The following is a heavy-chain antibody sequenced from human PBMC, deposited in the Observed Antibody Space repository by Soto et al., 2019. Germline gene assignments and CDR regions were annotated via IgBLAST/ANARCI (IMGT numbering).Heavy chain of an antibody. CDR2: IWYDGSNK. D-gene: IGHD3-3*01. V-gene: IGHV3-33*01. CDR1: GFTFSSYG. CDR3: ARDESITIFGVVKPLDY. J-gene: IGHJ4*02. Sequence: GGSLRLSCAASGFTFSSYGMHWVRQAPGKGLEWVAVIWYDGSNKYYADSVKGRFTISRDNSKNTLYLQMNSLRAEDTAVYYCARDESITIFGVVKPLDYWGQGTLVTVSS.